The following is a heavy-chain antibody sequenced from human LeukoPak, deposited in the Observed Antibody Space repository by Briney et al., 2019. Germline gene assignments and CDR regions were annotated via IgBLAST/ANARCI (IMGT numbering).Heavy chain of an antibody. Sequence: TGRSLRLARAASGFTVGSYAMSSARQAPGKGREWGSAISGSDGRTYYADSVKGRFTISRDNSKTTLYLQMNSLRAEDTAVYYCAKESLYDIGWFDPWGQGTLVTVSS. CDR3: AKESLYDIGWFDP. V-gene: IGHV3-23*01. CDR1: GFTVGSYA. J-gene: IGHJ5*02. CDR2: ISGSDGRT. D-gene: IGHD3-9*01.